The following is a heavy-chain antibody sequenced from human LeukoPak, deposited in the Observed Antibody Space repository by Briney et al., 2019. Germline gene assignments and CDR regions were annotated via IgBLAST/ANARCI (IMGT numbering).Heavy chain of an antibody. J-gene: IGHJ4*02. Sequence: ASVKVSCKASGYTFTGYYMHWVRQAPGQGLEWMGWINPNSGGTNYAQKFQGRVTMTRDTSISTAYMELSRLRSDDTAVYYGARDDCSGGSCYWLDYWGQGTLVTVSS. D-gene: IGHD2-15*01. CDR3: ARDDCSGGSCYWLDY. CDR1: GYTFTGYY. V-gene: IGHV1-2*02. CDR2: INPNSGGT.